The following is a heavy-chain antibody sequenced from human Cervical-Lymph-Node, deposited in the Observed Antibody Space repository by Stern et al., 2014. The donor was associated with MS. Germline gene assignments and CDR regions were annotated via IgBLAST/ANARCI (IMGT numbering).Heavy chain of an antibody. CDR1: GYSFTGYY. CDR3: ARDRAGWGTGSEY. Sequence: QVQLVEPGAEVKKPGASVKVSCTTSGYSFTGYYMHWVRQAPGQGLEWMGWINPKSGGTKYAQKFQGRVTMTRDTSLTSAYMELTRLSSDDTAVYYCARDRAGWGTGSEYWGQGTQVTVSS. V-gene: IGHV1-2*02. D-gene: IGHD6-19*01. CDR2: INPKSGGT. J-gene: IGHJ4*02.